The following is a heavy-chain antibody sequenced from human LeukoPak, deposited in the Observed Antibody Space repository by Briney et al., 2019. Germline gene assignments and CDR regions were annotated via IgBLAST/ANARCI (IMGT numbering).Heavy chain of an antibody. J-gene: IGHJ4*02. CDR1: GFDFSDNA. V-gene: IGHV3-30*04. Sequence: PGGSLRLSCVASGFDFSDNAMHWARQAPGKGLEWVAVIAYNGNPTIYTHYVKGRFTISRDNSKNTLFLQMDSLTSDDTAVYYCARDPFGGMPDYLDLWGQGTLVTVSS. D-gene: IGHD3-10*01. CDR2: IAYNGNPT. CDR3: ARDPFGGMPDYLDL.